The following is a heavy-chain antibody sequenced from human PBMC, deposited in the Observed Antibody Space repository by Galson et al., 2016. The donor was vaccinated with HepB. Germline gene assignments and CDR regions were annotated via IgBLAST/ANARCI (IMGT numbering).Heavy chain of an antibody. Sequence: SVKVSCKASGYTFTGYYLHWVRQAPGQGLEWMGWINPKSGGTNCTQKFQGRVTMTRDTSISTAYMELSRLRSDDTAVYYCARDSVSYYYGMDVWGQGTTVTVSS. CDR1: GYTFTGYY. CDR2: INPKSGGT. J-gene: IGHJ6*02. CDR3: ARDSVSYYYGMDV. V-gene: IGHV1-2*02.